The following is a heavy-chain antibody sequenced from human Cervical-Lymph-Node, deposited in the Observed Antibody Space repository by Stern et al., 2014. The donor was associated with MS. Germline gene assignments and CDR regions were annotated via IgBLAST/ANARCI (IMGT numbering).Heavy chain of an antibody. V-gene: IGHV3-23*04. CDR3: AKDRRGD. D-gene: IGHD3-10*01. J-gene: IGHJ4*02. CDR1: GVTFNNYA. Sequence: EVQLVQSGGGLVQPGGSLRLSCAASGVTFNNYAMNWVRQAPGKGLAWVSAISPGGTYTYYADSVKGRFTISRDNSTNTVYLQMNSLRAEDSAVYYCAKDRRGDWGQGTLVTVSS. CDR2: ISPGGTYT.